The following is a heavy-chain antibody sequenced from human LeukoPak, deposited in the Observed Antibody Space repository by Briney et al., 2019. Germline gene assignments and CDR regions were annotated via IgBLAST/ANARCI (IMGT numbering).Heavy chain of an antibody. CDR3: AKDIYYYGSGAGVDY. CDR2: ISSSSSYI. D-gene: IGHD3-10*01. CDR1: GFTFSSYS. J-gene: IGHJ4*02. V-gene: IGHV3-21*04. Sequence: GGSLRLSCAASGFTFSSYSMNWVRQAPGKGLEWVSSISSSSSYIYYADSVKGRFTISRDNAKNSLYLQMNSLRTEDTALYYCAKDIYYYGSGAGVDYWGQGTLVTVSS.